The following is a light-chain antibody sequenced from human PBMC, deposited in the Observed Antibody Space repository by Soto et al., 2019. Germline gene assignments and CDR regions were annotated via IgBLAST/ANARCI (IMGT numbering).Light chain of an antibody. CDR2: GAS. J-gene: IGKJ4*01. Sequence: ETVLTQSPGTLSLSPGERATLSCRVSQSISSGYLAWYQQRPGQAPRLLISGASNRATGIPDRFSGSGSGTYFTLTISRLEPEDCAVYYCQQYGGSPLVTFGGGTKGEIK. V-gene: IGKV3-20*01. CDR1: QSISSGY. CDR3: QQYGGSPLVT.